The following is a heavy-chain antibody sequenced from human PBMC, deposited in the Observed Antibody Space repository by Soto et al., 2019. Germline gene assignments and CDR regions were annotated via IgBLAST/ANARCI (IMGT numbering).Heavy chain of an antibody. CDR1: GGSISSYY. CDR3: ARDNGDYFAY. V-gene: IGHV4-59*01. Sequence: PSETLSLTCTVSGGSISSYYWSWIRQPPGKGREWMGYIYYSGSTNYNPSLKSRVTISVDTSKNQFSLKLSSVTAADTAVYYCARDNGDYFAYWGQGTLVTVSS. D-gene: IGHD4-17*01. J-gene: IGHJ4*02. CDR2: IYYSGST.